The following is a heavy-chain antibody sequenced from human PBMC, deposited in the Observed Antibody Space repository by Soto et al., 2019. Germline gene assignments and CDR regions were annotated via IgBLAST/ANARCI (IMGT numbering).Heavy chain of an antibody. CDR2: ASWNGDII. V-gene: IGHV3-9*01. CDR3: AKDSQFYYMDV. J-gene: IGHJ6*03. CDR1: GFKFNDYA. Sequence: EVQLVESGGALVQPGMSLRLSCVASGFKFNDYAIHWVRQAPGKGLEWVSGASWNGDIIGYADSVKGRFTISRDNAKNSLYLQMNSLRTEDTALYYCAKDSQFYYMDVWGQGTTVTVSS.